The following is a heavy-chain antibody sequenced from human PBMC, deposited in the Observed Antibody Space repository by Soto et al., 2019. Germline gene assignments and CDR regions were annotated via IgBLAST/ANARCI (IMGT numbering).Heavy chain of an antibody. D-gene: IGHD5-12*01. CDR3: ARLNIVATGRRTFNYYGMDV. Sequence: QLQLQESGPGLVKPSETLSLTCTVSGGSISSSSYYWGWIRQSPGKGLEWIGSIYYSGSTYYNPSLKSRVTTSVDTSKTQFSLRLSSVTAADTAVYYCARLNIVATGRRTFNYYGMDVWGQGTTVTVS. CDR2: IYYSGST. CDR1: GGSISSSSYY. J-gene: IGHJ6*02. V-gene: IGHV4-39*01.